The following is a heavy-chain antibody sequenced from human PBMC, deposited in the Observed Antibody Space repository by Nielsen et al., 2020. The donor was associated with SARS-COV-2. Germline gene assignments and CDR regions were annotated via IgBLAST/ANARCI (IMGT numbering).Heavy chain of an antibody. D-gene: IGHD2-21*01. V-gene: IGHV4-31*03. CDR2: IYYSGST. Sequence: SETLSLTCTVSGGSISSGGYYWSWIRQHPGKGLVWIGYIYYSGSTYNNPSLKSRVTISVDTSKNQFSLKMTAVTAADTAVYFCARGNLVVVPLPILGLGPIYFYFYLDVWGKGASVTVS. CDR3: ARGNLVVVPLPILGLGPIYFYFYLDV. J-gene: IGHJ6*03. CDR1: GGSISSGGYY.